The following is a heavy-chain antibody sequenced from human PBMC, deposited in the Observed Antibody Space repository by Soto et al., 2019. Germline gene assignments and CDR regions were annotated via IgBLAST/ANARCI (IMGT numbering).Heavy chain of an antibody. V-gene: IGHV1-8*01. CDR2: VNSNSGKT. CDR1: GYTFISYD. J-gene: IGHJ4*02. CDR3: AKGRDLEVMGD. D-gene: IGHD3-16*01. Sequence: GASVKVSCKASGYTFISYDVNWVRQATGQGLEGMGWVNSNSGKTVYAQKFQGRVTMTRNTSINTAYMELSGLTSDDTGVYYCAKGRDLEVMGDWGQGTLVTVSS.